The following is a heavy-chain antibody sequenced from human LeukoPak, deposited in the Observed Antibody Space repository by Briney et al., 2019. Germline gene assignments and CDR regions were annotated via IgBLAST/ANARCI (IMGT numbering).Heavy chain of an antibody. CDR1: GGSISTYY. V-gene: IGHV4-59*12. Sequence: TPSETLSLTCSVSGGSISTYYWTWIRQPPGKGLEWIGYIYYSGSTNYNPSLKSRVTISLDTSKNQFSLKLSSVTPADTAVYYCARFSSIAAAFDYWGLGTLVTVSS. J-gene: IGHJ4*02. D-gene: IGHD6-13*01. CDR2: IYYSGST. CDR3: ARFSSIAAAFDY.